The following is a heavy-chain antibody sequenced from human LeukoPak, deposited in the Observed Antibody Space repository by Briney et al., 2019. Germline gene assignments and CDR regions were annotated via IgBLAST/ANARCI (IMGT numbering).Heavy chain of an antibody. Sequence: SLGLSCVGSGFTVLDHAMHWVRQAPGKGLEWVSGIGWSSGRIDYADSVKGRFTSSRDNAKNSLYLQMNSLRAEDTAIYYCIKDIRPGGMDVWGQGITVTVSS. D-gene: IGHD1-14*01. CDR3: IKDIRPGGMDV. J-gene: IGHJ6*02. CDR2: IGWSSGRI. CDR1: GFTVLDHA. V-gene: IGHV3-9*01.